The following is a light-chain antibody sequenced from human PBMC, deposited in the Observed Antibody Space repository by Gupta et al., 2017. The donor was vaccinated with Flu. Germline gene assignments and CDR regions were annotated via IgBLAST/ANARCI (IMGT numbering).Light chain of an antibody. Sequence: DIVMTQSPDSLAVSLGERATINCKSSQSVLYNSNNKNYLAWYQQKPGQPPNLLLYWASTRESGVPDRFSGSGSGTDFTLTISSLQAEDVAVYYCQQEDSTPNSFGQGTKLEIK. J-gene: IGKJ2*03. CDR2: WAS. CDR3: QQEDSTPNS. CDR1: QSVLYNSNNKNY. V-gene: IGKV4-1*01.